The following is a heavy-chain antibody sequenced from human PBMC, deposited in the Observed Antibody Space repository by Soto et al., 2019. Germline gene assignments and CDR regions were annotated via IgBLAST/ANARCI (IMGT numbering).Heavy chain of an antibody. V-gene: IGHV3-49*03. Sequence: GGSLRLSCTASGFTFGDYAMSWFRQAPGKGLEWVGFIRSKAYGGTTEYAASVKGRFTISREDSKSIAYLQMNSLKTEDTAVYYCTRGGIRGRDYDFWSGSKYYYYYYMDVWGKGTTVTVSS. CDR1: GFTFGDYA. J-gene: IGHJ6*03. CDR2: IRSKAYGGTT. D-gene: IGHD3-3*01. CDR3: TRGGIRGRDYDFWSGSKYYYYYYMDV.